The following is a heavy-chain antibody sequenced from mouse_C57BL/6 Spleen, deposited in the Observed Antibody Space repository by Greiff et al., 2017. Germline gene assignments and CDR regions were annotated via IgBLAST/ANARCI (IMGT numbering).Heavy chain of an antibody. CDR2: IHPNSGST. Sequence: VQLQQSGAELVKPGASVKLSCKASGYTFTSYWMHWVKQRPGQGLEWIGMIHPNSGSTNYNEKFKSKATLTVDKSSSTAYMQLSSLTSEDSAVYYCARYLYYSNSYFDYWGQGTTLTVSS. V-gene: IGHV1-64*01. CDR3: ARYLYYSNSYFDY. D-gene: IGHD2-5*01. CDR1: GYTFTSYW. J-gene: IGHJ2*01.